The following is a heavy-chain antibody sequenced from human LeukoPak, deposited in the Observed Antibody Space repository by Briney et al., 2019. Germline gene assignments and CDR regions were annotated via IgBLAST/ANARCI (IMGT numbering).Heavy chain of an antibody. CDR2: IYYSGST. D-gene: IGHD5-24*01. CDR3: ARDAGREDKFDP. J-gene: IGHJ5*02. Sequence: SETLSLTCTVSGGSISGYYWSWIRQPPGKGLEWVGYIYYSGSTNYNPSLKSRVTISVDTSEHQFSLNLNSVTAADTAVYYCARDAGREDKFDPWGQGTLVTVSS. V-gene: IGHV4-59*12. CDR1: GGSISGYY.